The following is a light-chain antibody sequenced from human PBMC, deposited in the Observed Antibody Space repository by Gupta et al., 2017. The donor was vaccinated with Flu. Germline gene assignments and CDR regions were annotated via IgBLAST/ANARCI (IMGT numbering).Light chain of an antibody. Sequence: TLSLSQGQRVTRCCRASQSGSENIAWYQQKPGQSPTLISEEASTRDTGIPDRVRGSGSGTDCTLTINALEPEDCAVDDGQKRGGGQSITFGQGTRLEMK. CDR1: QSGSEN. J-gene: IGKJ5*01. CDR2: EAS. V-gene: IGKV3-11*01. CDR3: QKRGGGQSIT.